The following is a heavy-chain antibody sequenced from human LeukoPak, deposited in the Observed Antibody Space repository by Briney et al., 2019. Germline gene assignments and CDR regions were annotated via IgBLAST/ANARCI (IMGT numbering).Heavy chain of an antibody. J-gene: IGHJ5*02. V-gene: IGHV4-39*07. Sequence: SETLSLTCTVSGGSISSSSYYWGWIRQPPGKGLEWIGSIYYSGSTYYNPSLKSRVTISVDTSKNQFSLKLSSVTAADTAVYYCARKRPLYNWFDPWGQGTLVTVSS. D-gene: IGHD1-1*01. CDR3: ARKRPLYNWFDP. CDR2: IYYSGST. CDR1: GGSISSSSYY.